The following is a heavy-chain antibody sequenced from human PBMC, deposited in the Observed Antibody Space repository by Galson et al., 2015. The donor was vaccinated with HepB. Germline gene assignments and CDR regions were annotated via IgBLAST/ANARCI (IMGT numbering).Heavy chain of an antibody. CDR1: EFTFSLYW. Sequence: SLRLSCAASEFTFSLYWMSWVRQAPGEGLEWVANMNRDGSEEYYVDSVKGRFTISRDNAKNSLYLQMDSLRAEDTALYYCARDSHICRGCAFYIWGQGTTVIVSS. CDR2: MNRDGSEE. V-gene: IGHV3-7*03. CDR3: ARDSHICRGCAFYI. J-gene: IGHJ3*02.